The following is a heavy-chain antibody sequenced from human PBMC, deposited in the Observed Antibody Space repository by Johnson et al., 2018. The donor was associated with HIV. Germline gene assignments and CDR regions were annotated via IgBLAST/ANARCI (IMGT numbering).Heavy chain of an antibody. CDR2: IKSKTDGGTT. CDR1: GFTFSNAW. Sequence: VQLVESGGGLVKPGGSLRLSCAASGFTFSNAWMSWVRQAPGQGLEGVGRIKSKTDGGTTDYAAPVKGRFTISRDDAKNTLNRQLNSLKTDDTAVYYCTTVFIVGATPDAFDIWGQRTMVTVSS. D-gene: IGHD1-26*01. V-gene: IGHV3-15*01. J-gene: IGHJ3*02. CDR3: TTVFIVGATPDAFDI.